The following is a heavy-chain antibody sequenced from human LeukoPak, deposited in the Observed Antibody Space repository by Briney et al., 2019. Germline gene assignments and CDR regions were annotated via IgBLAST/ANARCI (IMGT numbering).Heavy chain of an antibody. CDR1: GGSISSYY. Sequence: SETLSLTCTVSGGSISSYYWSWIRQPPGKGLEWIGYIYYSGSTNYNPSLKSRVTISVDTSKNQFSLKLSSVTAADTAVYYCARREGGKLEAFDIWGQGTMVTVSS. J-gene: IGHJ3*02. CDR3: ARREGGKLEAFDI. V-gene: IGHV4-59*08. D-gene: IGHD1-1*01. CDR2: IYYSGST.